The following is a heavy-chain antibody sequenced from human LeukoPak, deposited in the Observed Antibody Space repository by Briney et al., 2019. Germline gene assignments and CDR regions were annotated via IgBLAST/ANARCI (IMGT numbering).Heavy chain of an antibody. CDR3: ARVLYYYDSSGFFDY. V-gene: IGHV3-30*04. CDR2: ISYDGGNE. D-gene: IGHD3-22*01. J-gene: IGHJ4*02. Sequence: QTGGSLRLSCAASGFTFSSYAMHWVRQAPGKGLEWVAVISYDGGNEYYADSVKGRFTISRDNSKNTLYLQMNSLRAEDTAVYYCARVLYYYDSSGFFDYWGQGTLVTVSS. CDR1: GFTFSSYA.